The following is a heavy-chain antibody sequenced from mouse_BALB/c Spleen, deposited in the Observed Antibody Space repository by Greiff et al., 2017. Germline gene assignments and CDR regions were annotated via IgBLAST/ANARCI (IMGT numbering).Heavy chain of an antibody. J-gene: IGHJ3*01. D-gene: IGHD2-4*01. CDR2: IDPANGNT. CDR1: GFNIKDTY. CDR3: AVSTMITTN. Sequence: VQLKQSGAELVKPGASVKLSCTASGFNIKDTYMHWVKQRPKQGLEWIGRIDPANGNTKYDPKFQGKATITADTSSNTAYLQLSSLTSEDTAVYYCAVSTMITTNWGQGTLVTVSA. V-gene: IGHV14-3*02.